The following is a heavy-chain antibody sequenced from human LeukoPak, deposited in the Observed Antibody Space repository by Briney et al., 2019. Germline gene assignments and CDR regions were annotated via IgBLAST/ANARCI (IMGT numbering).Heavy chain of an antibody. J-gene: IGHJ4*02. CDR1: GGSFSGYY. CDR3: ASRLLAVASQPEYYFDY. Sequence: SETLSLTCAVYGGSFSGYYWSWIRQPPGKGLEWIGEINHSGSTNYNPSLKSRVTISVDASKNQFSLKLSSVTAADTAVYYCASRLLAVASQPEYYFDYWGQGTLVTVSS. D-gene: IGHD6-19*01. CDR2: INHSGST. V-gene: IGHV4-34*01.